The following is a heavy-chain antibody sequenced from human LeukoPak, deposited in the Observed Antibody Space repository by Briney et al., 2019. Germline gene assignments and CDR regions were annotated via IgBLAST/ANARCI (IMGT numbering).Heavy chain of an antibody. V-gene: IGHV1-69*05. Sequence: ASVKVSCKASGGTFSSYAISWVRQAPGQGLEWMGGIIPIFGTANYAQKFQGRVTITRDTSASTAYMELSSLRSEDTAVYYCARGTPAYSSGWYHYWGQGTLVTVSS. D-gene: IGHD6-19*01. CDR3: ARGTPAYSSGWYHY. J-gene: IGHJ4*02. CDR2: IIPIFGTA. CDR1: GGTFSSYA.